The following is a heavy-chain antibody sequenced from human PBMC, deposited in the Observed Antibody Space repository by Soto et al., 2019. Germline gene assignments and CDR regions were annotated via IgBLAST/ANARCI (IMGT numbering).Heavy chain of an antibody. CDR3: ARDCQRYFDY. J-gene: IGHJ4*02. V-gene: IGHV3-30-3*01. CDR1: GFTFSSYA. D-gene: IGHD3-9*01. CDR2: ISYDGSNK. Sequence: GGSLRLSCAASGFTFSSYAMHWVRQAPGKGLEWVAVISYDGSNKYYADSVKGRFTISRDNSKNTLYLQMNSLRAEDTAVYYCARDCQRYFDYWGQGTLVTVSS.